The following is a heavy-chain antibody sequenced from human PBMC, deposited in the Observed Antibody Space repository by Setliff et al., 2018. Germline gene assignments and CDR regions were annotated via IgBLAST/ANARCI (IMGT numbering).Heavy chain of an antibody. CDR3: ATGDFYYYMVV. V-gene: IGHV4-39*07. CDR2: VCCGGST. CDR1: GGSISSSNYY. J-gene: IGHJ6*03. Sequence: SETMSLTCTVSGGSISSSNYYWGWIRQPPGKGLEWIGSVCCGGSTYYNPSLKSRVTISVDKSKNQFSLKLSSVTTADTAVYFCATGDFYYYMVVWGKGTTVTVSS.